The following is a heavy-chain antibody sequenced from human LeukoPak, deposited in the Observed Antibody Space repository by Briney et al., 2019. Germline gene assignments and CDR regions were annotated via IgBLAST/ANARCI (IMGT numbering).Heavy chain of an antibody. CDR2: MYGRGTT. D-gene: IGHD1-26*01. CDR3: ARDKLAGATYFDS. J-gene: IGHJ4*02. CDR1: GFSVSSTW. Sequence: GGSLRLSCEASGFSVSSTWMSWVRQAPGKGLEWVSIMYGRGTTSHADSVKGRFTVSRDNAKNILYLQMNSLRADDTAVYYCARDKLAGATYFDSWGQGTLVTVSS. V-gene: IGHV3-66*03.